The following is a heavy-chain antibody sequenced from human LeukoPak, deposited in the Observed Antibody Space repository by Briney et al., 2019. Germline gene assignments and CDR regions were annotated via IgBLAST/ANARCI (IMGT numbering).Heavy chain of an antibody. D-gene: IGHD3-22*01. CDR1: GFTFSSYA. CDR2: ISGSGGST. V-gene: IGHV3-23*01. CDR3: AKVGLPYYYDSSGYYDY. Sequence: GGSLRLSCAASGFTFSSYAMSWVRQAPGKGLEWVSAISGSGGSTYYADSVKGRFTISRDNSKNTLYLQMNSLRAEDTAVYYCAKVGLPYYYDSSGYYDYWGQGALVTVSS. J-gene: IGHJ4*02.